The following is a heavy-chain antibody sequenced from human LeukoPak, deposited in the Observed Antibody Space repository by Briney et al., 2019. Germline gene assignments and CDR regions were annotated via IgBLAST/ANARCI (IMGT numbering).Heavy chain of an antibody. J-gene: IGHJ5*02. CDR3: ARDSKILWFGELLPPPNWFDP. D-gene: IGHD3-10*01. Sequence: GASVKVSCKASGYTFTGYYMHWVRQAPGQGLEWMGWINPNSGGTNYAQKFQGRVTMTRDTSISTAYMELSRLRSDDTAVYYCARDSKILWFGELLPPPNWFDPWGQGTLVTVSS. CDR1: GYTFTGYY. CDR2: INPNSGGT. V-gene: IGHV1-2*02.